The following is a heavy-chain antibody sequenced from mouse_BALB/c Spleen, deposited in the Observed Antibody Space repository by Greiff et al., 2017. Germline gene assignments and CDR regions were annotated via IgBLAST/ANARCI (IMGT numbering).Heavy chain of an antibody. CDR3: ARRDYYGSSPFDY. CDR2: IYPGDGST. CDR1: GYTFTSYY. D-gene: IGHD1-1*01. J-gene: IGHJ2*01. V-gene: IGHV1S56*01. Sequence: GQLQQSGPELVKPGASVKMSCKASGYTFTSYYIHWVKQRPGQGLEWIGWIYPGDGSTKYNEKFKGKTTLTADKSSSTAYMLLSSLTSEDSAIYFCARRDYYGSSPFDYWGQGTTLTVSS.